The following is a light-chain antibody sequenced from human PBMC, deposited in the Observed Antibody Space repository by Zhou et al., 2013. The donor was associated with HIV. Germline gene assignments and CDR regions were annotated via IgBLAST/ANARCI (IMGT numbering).Light chain of an antibody. CDR1: QSVRTY. CDR3: QQSYSTPHT. Sequence: DSQMTQSPSSLSASVGARVTITCRASQSVRTYLNWYQQKPGKAPKLLIYDASSLQSGVPSRFSGSGSGTDFTLTISNLQPEDSAIYHCQQSYSTPHTFGGGTKVEI. J-gene: IGKJ4*01. V-gene: IGKV1-39*01. CDR2: DAS.